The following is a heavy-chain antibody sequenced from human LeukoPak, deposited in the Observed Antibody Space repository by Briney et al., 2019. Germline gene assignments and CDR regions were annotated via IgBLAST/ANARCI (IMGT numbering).Heavy chain of an antibody. CDR3: AAVSSGSSLNYFDY. V-gene: IGHV1-58*02. Sequence: SVKVSCKASGFTSTSSAMQWVRQARGQRLEWIGWIVVGSGNTNYAQKFQERVTITRDMSTSTAYMELSSLRSEDTAVYYCAAVSSGSSLNYFDYWGQGTLVTVSS. D-gene: IGHD1-26*01. CDR1: GFTSTSSA. CDR2: IVVGSGNT. J-gene: IGHJ4*02.